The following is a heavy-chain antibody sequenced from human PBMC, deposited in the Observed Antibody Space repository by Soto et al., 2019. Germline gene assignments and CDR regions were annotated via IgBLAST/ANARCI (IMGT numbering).Heavy chain of an antibody. CDR2: INSPGDDT. J-gene: IGHJ6*01. D-gene: IGHD3-16*01. V-gene: IGHV3-23*01. CDR3: AKKDEYDHVCGKSSLY. CDR1: GFTFHNDA. Sequence: ERSLRLSFAASGFTFHNDALSWVSRDPGKGLNWVSSINSPGDDTYYADSVKGRFTISRDNSKNTLYFQMNSLRAEETALYKCAKKDEYDHVCGKSSLYWGQG.